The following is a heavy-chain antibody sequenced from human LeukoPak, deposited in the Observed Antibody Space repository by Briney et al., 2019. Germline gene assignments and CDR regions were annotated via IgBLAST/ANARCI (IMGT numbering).Heavy chain of an antibody. D-gene: IGHD3-10*02. CDR1: GFTFSTYG. CDR3: AELGITMIGGV. J-gene: IGHJ6*04. Sequence: GGSLRLSCAASGFTFSTYGMGWVRQAPGKGLEWVSYISGSSSTIYYADSVKGRFTISRDNAKNSLYLQMNSLRAEDTAVYYCAELGITMIGGVWGKGTTVTISS. CDR2: ISGSSSTI. V-gene: IGHV3-48*01.